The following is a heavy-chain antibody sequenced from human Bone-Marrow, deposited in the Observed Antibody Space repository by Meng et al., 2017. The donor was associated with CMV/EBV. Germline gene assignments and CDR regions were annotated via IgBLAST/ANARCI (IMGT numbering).Heavy chain of an antibody. CDR1: GFTFSSYA. CDR3: ASQPPAIGYYYGMDV. D-gene: IGHD2-21*02. J-gene: IGHJ6*02. V-gene: IGHV3-48*03. CDR2: IDSSGSTI. Sequence: GESLKISCAASGFTFSSYAMNWVRQAPGKGLEWVSYIDSSGSTIYYADSVKGRFTISRDNAKNSLYLQMKSLRAEDTAVYFCASQPPAIGYYYGMDVWGQGTTVTFSS.